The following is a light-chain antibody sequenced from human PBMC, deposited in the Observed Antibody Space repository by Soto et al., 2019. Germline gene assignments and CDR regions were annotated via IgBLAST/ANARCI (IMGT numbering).Light chain of an antibody. CDR3: QSYDSSLSGSEV. Sequence: QSALTQPPSVSGAPGQRVTISCTGGSSNIGAGHDVHWYQQLPGTAPKLLIYGNGNRPSGVPDRFSGSKSGTSASLAIAGLQADDEADYYCQSYDSSLSGSEVFGTGTKVTVL. CDR2: GNG. CDR1: SSNIGAGHD. V-gene: IGLV1-40*01. J-gene: IGLJ1*01.